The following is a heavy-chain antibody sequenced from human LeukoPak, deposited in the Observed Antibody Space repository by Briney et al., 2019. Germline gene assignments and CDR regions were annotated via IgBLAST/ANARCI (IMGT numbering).Heavy chain of an antibody. J-gene: IGHJ6*03. CDR1: GFTFSSYG. CDR2: ISGSGGST. CDR3: AKRGSNYYYYYYMDV. V-gene: IGHV3-23*01. D-gene: IGHD4-11*01. Sequence: GGSLRLSCAASGFTFSSYGMSWVRQAPRKGLEWVSAISGSGGSTYYADSVKGRFTISRDNSKNTLYLQMNSLRAEDTAVYYSAKRGSNYYYYYYMDVWGKGTTVTVSS.